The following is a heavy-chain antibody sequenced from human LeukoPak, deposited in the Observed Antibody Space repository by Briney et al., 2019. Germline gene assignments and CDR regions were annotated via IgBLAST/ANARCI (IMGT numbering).Heavy chain of an antibody. V-gene: IGHV3-7*01. CDR3: ARELRGFYYYDSSGYETSNFDY. J-gene: IGHJ4*02. CDR2: IKQDGSEK. D-gene: IGHD3-22*01. Sequence: GGSLRLSCAASGFTFSSYWMSWVRQAPGKGLEWVANIKQDGSEKYYVDPVKGRFTISRDNAKNSLYLQMNSLRAEDTAVYYCARELRGFYYYDSSGYETSNFDYWGQGTLVTVSS. CDR1: GFTFSSYW.